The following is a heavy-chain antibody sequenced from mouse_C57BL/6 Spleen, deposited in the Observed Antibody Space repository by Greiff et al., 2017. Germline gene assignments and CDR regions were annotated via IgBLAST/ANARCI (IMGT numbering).Heavy chain of an antibody. D-gene: IGHD1-2*01. CDR1: GYTFTSYG. CDR2: IYTGNGDT. CDR3: ARDRNGENYDMGY. Sequence: DVKLVESGAELVRPGSSVKMSCKTSGYTFTSYGINWVKQRPGQGLEWIGYIYTGNGDTDYNEKFKGKATLTSDTSSSTAYMQLSSLTSEDSAIFFCARDRNGENYDMGYWGQGTSVTVSS. V-gene: IGHV1-58*01. J-gene: IGHJ4*01.